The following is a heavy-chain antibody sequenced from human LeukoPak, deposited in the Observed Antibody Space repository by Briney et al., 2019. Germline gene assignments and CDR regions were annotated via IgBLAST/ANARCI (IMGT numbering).Heavy chain of an antibody. CDR3: AKDEVVPGYYYTDV. CDR2: IRYDGGNT. D-gene: IGHD2-2*01. Sequence: GGSLRLSCAASGFIFSNYAMQWVRQAPGMGLEWVAFIRYDGGNTYYADSVKGRCTISRDNPKTTMYLQMNSLNAEHAAVYYCAKDEVVPGYYYTDVWGRGTTVTISS. J-gene: IGHJ6*03. V-gene: IGHV3-30*02. CDR1: GFIFSNYA.